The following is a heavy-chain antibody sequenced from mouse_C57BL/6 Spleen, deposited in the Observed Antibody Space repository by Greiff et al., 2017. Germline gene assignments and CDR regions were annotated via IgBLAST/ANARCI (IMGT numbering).Heavy chain of an antibody. CDR2: IRNKANGDTT. D-gene: IGHD3-2*02. CDR1: GFTFTDYY. J-gene: IGHJ3*01. Sequence: EVMLVESGGGLVQPGGSLSLSCAASGFTFTDYYMSWVRQPPGKALEWLGFIRNKANGDTTEYSASVKGRFTISRDNSQSILYLQMNALRAEDSATYYCARYGSSGSFAYWGQGTLVTVSA. V-gene: IGHV7-3*01. CDR3: ARYGSSGSFAY.